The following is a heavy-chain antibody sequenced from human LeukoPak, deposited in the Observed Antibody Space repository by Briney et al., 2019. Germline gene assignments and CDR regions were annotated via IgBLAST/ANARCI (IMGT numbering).Heavy chain of an antibody. D-gene: IGHD6-19*01. CDR2: IKQDGSEK. J-gene: IGHJ4*02. V-gene: IGHV3-7*01. Sequence: GGSLRLSCAASGFTFSSYWMSWVRQAPGKGLEWVANIKQDGSEKYYVDSVKGRFTISRDNAKNSLYLQMNSLRAEDTAVYYCARESVGSSGWYYFDYWGQGTLVTVSS. CDR1: GFTFSSYW. CDR3: ARESVGSSGWYYFDY.